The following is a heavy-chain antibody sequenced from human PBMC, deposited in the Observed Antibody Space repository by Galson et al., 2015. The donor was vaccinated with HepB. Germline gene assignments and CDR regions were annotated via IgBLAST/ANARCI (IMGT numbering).Heavy chain of an antibody. J-gene: IGHJ6*02. CDR1: GYSFTNYW. CDR3: ARLGHEGYHYYGMDV. CDR2: IYPGDSDT. D-gene: IGHD2-2*01. Sequence: QSGAEVKKPGESLKISCLGFGYSFTNYWIGWVRQMPGKGLEWMGIIYPGDSDTRYSPSFQGQVTISADKSISTAYLQWSSLKASDSAMYYCARLGHEGYHYYGMDVWGQGTTVTVSS. V-gene: IGHV5-51*01.